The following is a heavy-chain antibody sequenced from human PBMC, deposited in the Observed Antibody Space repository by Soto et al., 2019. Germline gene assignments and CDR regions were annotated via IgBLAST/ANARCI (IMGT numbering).Heavy chain of an antibody. CDR2: INPNSGGT. J-gene: IGHJ4*02. Sequence: ASVKVSCKASGYTFTDFYMHWVRQAPGQGLEWMGSINPNSGGTNSAQKFQGRVTMTRDTSISTAYMELSRLRADDTAVYYCARGLRVMIVPNFDYWGQGTLVTVSS. CDR3: ARGLRVMIVPNFDY. V-gene: IGHV1-2*02. D-gene: IGHD3-22*01. CDR1: GYTFTDFY.